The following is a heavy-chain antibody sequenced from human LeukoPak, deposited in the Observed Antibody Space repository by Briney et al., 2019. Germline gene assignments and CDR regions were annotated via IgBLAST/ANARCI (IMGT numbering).Heavy chain of an antibody. CDR1: GGSISSYY. V-gene: IGHV4-59*05. CDR3: ATRGYCSSTSCRRFYFDY. D-gene: IGHD2-2*01. J-gene: IGHJ4*02. CDR2: IYYSGST. Sequence: SETLSLTCTVSGGSISSYYWSWIRQPAGKGLEWIGSIYYSGSTYYNTSLKSRVTISVDTSKNQFSLKLSSVTAADTAVYYCATRGYCSSTSCRRFYFDYWGQGTLVTVSS.